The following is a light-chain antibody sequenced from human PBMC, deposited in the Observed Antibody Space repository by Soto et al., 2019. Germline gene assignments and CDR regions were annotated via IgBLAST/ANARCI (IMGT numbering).Light chain of an antibody. V-gene: IGKV3-15*01. CDR2: GAS. Sequence: EIVMTQSPATLSVSVGERATLSCRASQTVSSKLAWYQQKPGQAPRLLIYGASTRATGIPARFTGSGSGTAFTLTISSLQSEDFAVYYCQQYNDWPPQLTFGGGTKVEFK. J-gene: IGKJ4*01. CDR3: QQYNDWPPQLT. CDR1: QTVSSK.